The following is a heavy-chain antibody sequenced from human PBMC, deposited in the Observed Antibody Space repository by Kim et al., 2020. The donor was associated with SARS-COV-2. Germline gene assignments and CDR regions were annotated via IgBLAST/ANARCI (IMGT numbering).Heavy chain of an antibody. CDR3: AAGYSSGWYRY. J-gene: IGHJ4*02. V-gene: IGHV3-13*04. CDR1: GFTFSSYD. CDR2: IGTAGDT. Sequence: GGSLRLSCAASGFTFSSYDMHWVRQATGKGLEWVSAIGTAGDTYYPGSVKGRFTISRENAKNSLYLQMNSLRAGDTAVYYCAAGYSSGWYRYWGQGTLVTVSS. D-gene: IGHD6-19*01.